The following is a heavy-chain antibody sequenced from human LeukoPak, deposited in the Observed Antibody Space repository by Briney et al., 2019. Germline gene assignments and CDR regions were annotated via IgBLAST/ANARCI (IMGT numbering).Heavy chain of an antibody. V-gene: IGHV1-24*01. Sequence: ASVKVSCKVSGYTLTELSMHWLRQAPGKGLEWMGGFDPEDGETIYAQKFQGRVTMIEDTSTDTAYMELSSLRSEDTAVYYCATDWARGSYHADYWGQGTLVTVSS. CDR3: ATDWARGSYHADY. CDR2: FDPEDGET. J-gene: IGHJ4*02. CDR1: GYTLTELS. D-gene: IGHD1-26*01.